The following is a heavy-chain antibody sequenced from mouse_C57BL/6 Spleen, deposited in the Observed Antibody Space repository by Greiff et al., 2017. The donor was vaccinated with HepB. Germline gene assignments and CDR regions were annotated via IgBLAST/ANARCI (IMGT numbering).Heavy chain of an antibody. Sequence: VQLKESGPELVKPGASVKISCKASGYSFTDYNMNWVKQSNGKSLEWIGVINPNYGTTSYNQKFKGKATLTVDQSSSTAYMQLNSLTSEDSAVYYCARGGYYDPSYYFDYWGQGTTLTVSS. CDR2: INPNYGTT. CDR3: ARGGYYDPSYYFDY. CDR1: GYSFTDYN. J-gene: IGHJ2*01. D-gene: IGHD2-4*01. V-gene: IGHV1-39*01.